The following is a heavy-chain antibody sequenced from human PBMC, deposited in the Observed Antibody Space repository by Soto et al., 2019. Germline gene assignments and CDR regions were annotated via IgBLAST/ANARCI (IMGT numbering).Heavy chain of an antibody. CDR3: ATSGSIRYFDWPIDY. V-gene: IGHV1-2*04. CDR1: GYTFTGYY. J-gene: IGHJ4*02. D-gene: IGHD3-9*01. Sequence: ASVKVSCKASGYTFTGYYMHWVRQAPGQGLEWMGWINPNSGGTNYAQKFQGWVTMTRDTSISTAYMELSRLRSDDTAVYYCATSGSIRYFDWPIDYWGQGTLVTVSS. CDR2: INPNSGGT.